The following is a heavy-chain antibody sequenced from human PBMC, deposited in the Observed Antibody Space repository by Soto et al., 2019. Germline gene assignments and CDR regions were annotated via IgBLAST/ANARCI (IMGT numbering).Heavy chain of an antibody. CDR1: GGTFSSYA. CDR2: IIPIFGTA. D-gene: IGHD3-22*01. Sequence: QVQLVQSGAEVKKPGSSVKVSCKASGGTFSSYAISWVRQAPGQGLEWMGGIIPIFGTANYAQKFQGRVTITADESTSTAYMELSCMRSEDTAVYYCAREGSSRYYYDGSGDYGMDVWGQGTTVTVSS. J-gene: IGHJ6*02. V-gene: IGHV1-69*01. CDR3: AREGSSRYYYDGSGDYGMDV.